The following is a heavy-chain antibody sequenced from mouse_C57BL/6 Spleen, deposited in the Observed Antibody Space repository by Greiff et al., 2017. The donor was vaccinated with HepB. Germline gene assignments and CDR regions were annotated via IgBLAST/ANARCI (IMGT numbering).Heavy chain of an antibody. V-gene: IGHV1-50*01. D-gene: IGHD1-1*01. CDR1: GYTFTSYW. CDR3: ARRSLYGARSYYFDY. CDR2: IDPSDSYT. Sequence: QVQLQQPGAELVKPGASVKLSCKASGYTFTSYWMQWVKQRPGQGLEWIGEIDPSDSYTNYNQKFKGKATLTVDTSSSTAYMQLSSLTSEDSAVYYCARRSLYGARSYYFDYWGQGTTLTVSS. J-gene: IGHJ2*01.